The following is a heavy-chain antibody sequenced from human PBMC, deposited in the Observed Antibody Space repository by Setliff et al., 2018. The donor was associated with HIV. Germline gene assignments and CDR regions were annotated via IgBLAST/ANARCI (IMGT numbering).Heavy chain of an antibody. CDR2: ISHGGTT. J-gene: IGHJ2*01. D-gene: IGHD6-19*01. CDR3: ARVGRDRLVTSGLYFDL. V-gene: IGHV4-34*01. Sequence: LSLTCRVSCGSFIGYHWSWVRHSPEKGLQWIGEISHGGTTKYNPSLKSLFGMSADTSKSEFSLKMTSVTAAETAVYYCARVGRDRLVTSGLYFDLWGRGTLVTVS. CDR1: CGSFIGYH.